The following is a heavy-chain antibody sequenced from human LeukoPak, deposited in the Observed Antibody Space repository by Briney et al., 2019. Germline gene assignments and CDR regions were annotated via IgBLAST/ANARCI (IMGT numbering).Heavy chain of an antibody. V-gene: IGHV3-23*01. CDR1: GFTVSSNY. CDR2: ISGSGGST. Sequence: GGSLRLSCAASGFTVSSNYMSWVRQAPGKGLEWVSAISGSGGSTYYADSVKGRFTISRDNSKNTLYLQMNSLRAEDTAVYYCAKVNGDYGDYYYYYGMDVWGQGTTVTVSS. J-gene: IGHJ6*02. D-gene: IGHD4-17*01. CDR3: AKVNGDYGDYYYYYGMDV.